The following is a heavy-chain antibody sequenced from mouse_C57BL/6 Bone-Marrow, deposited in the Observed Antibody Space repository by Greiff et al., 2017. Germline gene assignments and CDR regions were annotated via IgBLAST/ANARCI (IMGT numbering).Heavy chain of an antibody. Sequence: VKLKQPGAELVKPGASVKLSCKASGYTFTSYWMHWVKQRPGQGLEWIGMIHPNSGSTNYNEKFKSKATLTVDKSSSTAYMQLSSLTSEDSAVYYCARSLIYYDYDGDAMDYWGQGTSVTVSS. CDR2: IHPNSGST. D-gene: IGHD2-4*01. J-gene: IGHJ4*01. CDR1: GYTFTSYW. CDR3: ARSLIYYDYDGDAMDY. V-gene: IGHV1-64*01.